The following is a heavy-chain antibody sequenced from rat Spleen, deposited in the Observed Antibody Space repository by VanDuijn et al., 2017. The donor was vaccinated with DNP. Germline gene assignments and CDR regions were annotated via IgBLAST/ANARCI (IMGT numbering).Heavy chain of an antibody. Sequence: EVQLVESGGDLVQPGRSLKLSCAASGFTFSDYYMAWVRQAPTKGLEWVAYISYDGTTTYYGDSVKGRFTISRDNAKSTLYLQMDSLRSEDTATYYCETQGIGTSPFAYWGQGTLVTVSS. J-gene: IGHJ3*01. CDR2: ISYDGTTT. CDR1: GFTFSDYY. V-gene: IGHV5-7*01. D-gene: IGHD1-5*01. CDR3: ETQGIGTSPFAY.